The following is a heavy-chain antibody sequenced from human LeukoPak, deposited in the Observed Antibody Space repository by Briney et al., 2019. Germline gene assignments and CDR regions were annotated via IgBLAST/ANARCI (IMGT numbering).Heavy chain of an antibody. J-gene: IGHJ4*02. Sequence: KFQGRVTITRDTSASTAYMELSSLRSEDTAVYYCARGFYYFDYWGQGTLVTVSS. V-gene: IGHV1-3*01. CDR3: ARGFYYFDY.